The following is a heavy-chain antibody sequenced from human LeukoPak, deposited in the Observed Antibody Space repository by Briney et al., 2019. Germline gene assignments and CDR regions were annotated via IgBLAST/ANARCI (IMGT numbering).Heavy chain of an antibody. CDR1: GFTFSSYW. J-gene: IGHJ4*02. Sequence: GGSLRLSCVASGFTFSSYWMSWVRQAPGKGLEWVANINQDGSEKYYVDSVKGRITISRDNAKNSLYLQMNSLRAEDTAVYYCARVGPYSGYDGGFDYWGQGTLVTVSS. CDR3: ARVGPYSGYDGGFDY. V-gene: IGHV3-7*01. D-gene: IGHD5-12*01. CDR2: INQDGSEK.